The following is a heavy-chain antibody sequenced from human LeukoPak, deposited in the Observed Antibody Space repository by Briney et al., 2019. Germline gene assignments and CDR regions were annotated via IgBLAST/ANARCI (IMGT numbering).Heavy chain of an antibody. Sequence: GGSLRPSCAASGFTFSSYGMHWVRQAPGKGLEWVAFIRYDGSNKYYADSVKGRFTISRDNSKNTLYLQMNSLRAEDTAVYYCAKDRPVVRGVISDYAFEIWGQGTMVSV. CDR2: IRYDGSNK. CDR3: AKDRPVVRGVISDYAFEI. CDR1: GFTFSSYG. D-gene: IGHD3-10*01. V-gene: IGHV3-30*02. J-gene: IGHJ3*02.